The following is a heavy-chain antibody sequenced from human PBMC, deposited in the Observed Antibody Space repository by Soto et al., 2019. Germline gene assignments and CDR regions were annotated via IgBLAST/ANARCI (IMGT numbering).Heavy chain of an antibody. CDR3: AKDMEEYYGDYGAFDY. D-gene: IGHD4-17*01. V-gene: IGHV3-23*01. CDR1: GFTFSSYA. Sequence: EVQLLESGGGLVQPGGSLRLSCAASGFTFSSYAMSWVRQAPGKGLEWVSAISGSGGSTYYADSVKGRFTISRDNSKNTLYLQMNSLRAEDTAVYYCAKDMEEYYGDYGAFDYWGQGTLVTVSS. J-gene: IGHJ4*02. CDR2: ISGSGGST.